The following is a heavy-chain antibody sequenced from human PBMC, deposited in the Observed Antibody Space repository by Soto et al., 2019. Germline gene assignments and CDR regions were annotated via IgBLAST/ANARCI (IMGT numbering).Heavy chain of an antibody. CDR1: GDIFNDYY. CDR2: INPNSGVT. V-gene: IGHV1-2*04. J-gene: IGHJ6*03. D-gene: IGHD5-12*01. Sequence: GASVKVSCKSSGDIFNDYYLHWMRQAPGQGLEWMGWINPNSGVTKYAQKFQGWVTMTRDTSIRTVYMELSRLRSDDTAVYYCARESGGATATLDYYYFYMDVWGKGTTVTVSS. CDR3: ARESGGATATLDYYYFYMDV.